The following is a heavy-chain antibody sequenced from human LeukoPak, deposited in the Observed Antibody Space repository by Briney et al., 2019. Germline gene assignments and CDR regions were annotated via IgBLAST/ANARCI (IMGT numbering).Heavy chain of an antibody. V-gene: IGHV1-69*01. Sequence: SVKVSCKASGGTFSSYAISWVRQAPGQGLEWMGGIIPIFGTANYAQKFQGRVTITADESTSTAYMELSSLRSEDTAVYYCASDSSSWYNVRDYWGQGTLVTDSS. J-gene: IGHJ4*02. CDR3: ASDSSSWYNVRDY. D-gene: IGHD6-13*01. CDR2: IIPIFGTA. CDR1: GGTFSSYA.